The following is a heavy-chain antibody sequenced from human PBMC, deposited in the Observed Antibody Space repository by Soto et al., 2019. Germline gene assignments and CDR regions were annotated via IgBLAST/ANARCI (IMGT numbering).Heavy chain of an antibody. V-gene: IGHV1-69*18. J-gene: IGHJ4*02. D-gene: IGHD3-3*01. CDR2: IIPMFATP. CDR1: GGTFRSSA. Sequence: QVQLVQSGAEVKKPGSSVKVSCKAYGGTFRSSAVSWVRQAPGQGPEWMGRIIPMFATPNYAQRFQGRITFTADESTGTAYMELSSLRSEDTALYYCASARSDYYPSTFWGQGTLVTVSS. CDR3: ASARSDYYPSTF.